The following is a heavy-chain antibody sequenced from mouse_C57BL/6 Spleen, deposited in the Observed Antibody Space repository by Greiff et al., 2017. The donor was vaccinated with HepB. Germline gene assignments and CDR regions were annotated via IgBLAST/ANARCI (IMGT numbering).Heavy chain of an antibody. D-gene: IGHD4-1*01. V-gene: IGHV1-64*01. J-gene: IGHJ4*01. CDR3: AKDWDVGAMDY. CDR2: IHPNSGST. Sequence: QVQLQQPGAELVKPGASVKLSCKASGYTFTSYWMHWVKQRPGQGLEWIGMIHPNSGSTNYNEKFKSKATLTVDKSSSTAYMQLSSLTSEDSAVYYWAKDWDVGAMDYWGQGTSVTVSS. CDR1: GYTFTSYW.